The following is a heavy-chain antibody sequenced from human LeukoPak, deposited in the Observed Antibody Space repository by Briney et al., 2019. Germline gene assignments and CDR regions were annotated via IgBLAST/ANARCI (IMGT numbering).Heavy chain of an antibody. Sequence: GGSLRLSCAASGSTFSSYAMSWVRQAPGKGLEWVSAISGSGGSTYYADSVKGRFTISRDNSKNTLYLQMNSLRAEDTAVYYCASPLTSRGPFDYWGQGTLVTVSS. CDR1: GSTFSSYA. J-gene: IGHJ4*02. D-gene: IGHD3-16*01. CDR2: ISGSGGST. V-gene: IGHV3-23*01. CDR3: ASPLTSRGPFDY.